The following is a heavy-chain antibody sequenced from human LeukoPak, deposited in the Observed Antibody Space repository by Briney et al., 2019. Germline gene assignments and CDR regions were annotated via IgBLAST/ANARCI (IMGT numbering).Heavy chain of an antibody. CDR1: GYTFTGYY. D-gene: IGHD1-26*01. V-gene: IGHV1-2*06. CDR2: INPGSGGT. J-gene: IGHJ4*02. Sequence: ASVKVSCKASGYTFTGYYIHWVRQAPGQGLEWMGRINPGSGGTNYAQKFQGRVAMTRDTSISTAYMELSRLRSDDTAVYYCAREQGGSGTYGVDYWGQGALVTVSS. CDR3: AREQGGSGTYGVDY.